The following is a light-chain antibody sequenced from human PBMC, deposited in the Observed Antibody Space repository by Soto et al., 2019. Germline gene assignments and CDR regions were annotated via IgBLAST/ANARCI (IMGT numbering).Light chain of an antibody. CDR2: GAS. V-gene: IGKV3-20*01. CDR3: QQYYSSPIT. J-gene: IGKJ5*01. Sequence: EIELTQSPCTLSLSPGERATISCRASQSVSSRYVAWYQQKPGQAPRLLIYGASSRATGIPARFSGSGSGTDFTLTISRLEPEDFAVYYCQQYYSSPITFGPGTRLEIK. CDR1: QSVSSRY.